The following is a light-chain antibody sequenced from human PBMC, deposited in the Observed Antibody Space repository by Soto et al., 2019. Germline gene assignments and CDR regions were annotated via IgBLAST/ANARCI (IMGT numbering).Light chain of an antibody. CDR2: DVT. V-gene: IGLV2-14*03. CDR1: NSDVGGYNY. CDR3: SSYTSSKTVV. Sequence: QSALTQPASVSGSPGQSIAISCTGTNSDVGGYNYVSWYQQQPGKAPKLMIYDVTNRPSGVSNRFSGSKSDNTASLTISGLQAEDEADYYCSSYTSSKTVVFGGGTKVTVL. J-gene: IGLJ2*01.